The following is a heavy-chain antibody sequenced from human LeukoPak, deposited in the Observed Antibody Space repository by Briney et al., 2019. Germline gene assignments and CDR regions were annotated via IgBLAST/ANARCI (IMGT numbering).Heavy chain of an antibody. V-gene: IGHV3-23*01. CDR1: GFTFSSYA. CDR3: AKDLSGSSHNWLDP. Sequence: GGSLRLSCAASGFTFSSYAMSWVRQAPGKGLEWVSDISGYGGSTYYADSVKGRFTISRDNSKNTLYLQMNRLRAEDTAVYYCAKDLSGSSHNWLDPWGQGTLVTVSS. CDR2: ISGYGGST. D-gene: IGHD3-10*01. J-gene: IGHJ5*02.